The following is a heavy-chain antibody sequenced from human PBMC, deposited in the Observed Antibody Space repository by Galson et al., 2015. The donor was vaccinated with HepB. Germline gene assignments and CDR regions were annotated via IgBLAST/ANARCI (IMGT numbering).Heavy chain of an antibody. CDR1: GYNFTNYA. CDR3: ARDGARRFYNWFDP. CDR2: INTNTGNP. V-gene: IGHV7-4-1*02. Sequence: SVKASCKASGYNFTNYAMNWVRQAPGQGLEWMGWINTNTGNPTYAQDFTGRFVFSLDTSVSTAYLQISSLKAEDTAVYYCARDGARRFYNWFDPWGQGTLVTISS. J-gene: IGHJ5*02. D-gene: IGHD1-14*01.